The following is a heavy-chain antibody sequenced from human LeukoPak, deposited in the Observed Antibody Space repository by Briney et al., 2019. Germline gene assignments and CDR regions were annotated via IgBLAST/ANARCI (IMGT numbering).Heavy chain of an antibody. CDR3: ARPRGYRYGYHMHAFDI. J-gene: IGHJ3*02. D-gene: IGHD5-18*01. V-gene: IGHV4-39*07. CDR1: GGSSSSSSYY. Sequence: SETLSLTCTVSGGSSSSSSYYWGWIRQPPGKVLEWIGSIYYSGSTYYNPALKTRVTISVNTSKNQFSLKLRSVTAADTAVYYCARPRGYRYGYHMHAFDIWGQGTMVTVSS. CDR2: IYYSGST.